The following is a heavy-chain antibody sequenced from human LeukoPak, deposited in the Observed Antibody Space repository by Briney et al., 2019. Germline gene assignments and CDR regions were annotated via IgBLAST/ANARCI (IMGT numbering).Heavy chain of an antibody. CDR1: GGSISSYY. Sequence: PSETLSLTCTVSGGSISSYYWSWIWQSPGKGLEWLGYVHDSAGTIYNPSLKSRVTISVGTSKTQFSLKLSSVTAADTAVYYCARWYYYDSSGAFDIWGQGTMVTVSS. V-gene: IGHV4-59*08. D-gene: IGHD3-22*01. CDR2: VHDSAGT. J-gene: IGHJ3*02. CDR3: ARWYYYDSSGAFDI.